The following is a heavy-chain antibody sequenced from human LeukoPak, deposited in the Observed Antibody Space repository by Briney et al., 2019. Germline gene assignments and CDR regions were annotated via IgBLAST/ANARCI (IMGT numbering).Heavy chain of an antibody. V-gene: IGHV3-30*02. CDR3: ARYADPGAFDI. Sequence: GGSLRLSCAASGFTFSSYGMHWVRQAPGKGLEWVAFIRYDGSDKNYADSVKGRFTVSRDNSKNTLYLQMISLRAEDTAVYYCARYADPGAFDIWGQGTMVTVSS. CDR1: GFTFSSYG. D-gene: IGHD2-2*01. J-gene: IGHJ3*02. CDR2: IRYDGSDK.